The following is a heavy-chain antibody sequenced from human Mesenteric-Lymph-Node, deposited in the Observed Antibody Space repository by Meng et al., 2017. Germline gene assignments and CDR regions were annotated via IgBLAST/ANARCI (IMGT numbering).Heavy chain of an antibody. V-gene: IGHV1-18*01. CDR3: ARDTLYYDILTGYSPTNWFDP. Sequence: HVQLVQSGAEVKKPGASVKVSCKASGYTFPSYGISWVRQAPGQGLEWMGWISAYNGNTNYAQKLQGRVTMTTDTSTSTAYMELRSLRSDDTAVYYCARDTLYYDILTGYSPTNWFDPWGQGTLVTVSS. J-gene: IGHJ5*02. CDR2: ISAYNGNT. CDR1: GYTFPSYG. D-gene: IGHD3-9*01.